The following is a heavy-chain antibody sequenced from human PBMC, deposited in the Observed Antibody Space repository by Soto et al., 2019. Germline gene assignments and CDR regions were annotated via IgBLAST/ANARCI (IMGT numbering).Heavy chain of an antibody. CDR3: ARPRDYGDSYFDS. Sequence: EVQLVESGGGLVKPGGSLRLSCAASRFTFSNYNMNWVRQAPGKGLEWVSSISGSSTYIYYADSVKGRFTISRDNAKNSLYLQMSSLRAEDSAVDYCARPRDYGDSYFDSWGQGTLVTVSS. CDR2: ISGSSTYI. J-gene: IGHJ4*02. CDR1: RFTFSNYN. D-gene: IGHD4-17*01. V-gene: IGHV3-21*01.